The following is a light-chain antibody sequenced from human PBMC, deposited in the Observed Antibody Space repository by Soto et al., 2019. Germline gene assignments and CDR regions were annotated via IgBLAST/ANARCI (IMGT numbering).Light chain of an antibody. CDR1: QDIRND. Sequence: AIQMTQSPSSLSASVGDRVTITCRASQDIRNDLGWYQQKPGQAPNLLIFAASTLQIGVPSRFSGSGSGTYFTLTISSLQPKDFDTYYCLQAYNYPCTCGPGTTLDIK. V-gene: IGKV1-6*01. J-gene: IGKJ3*01. CDR3: LQAYNYPCT. CDR2: AAS.